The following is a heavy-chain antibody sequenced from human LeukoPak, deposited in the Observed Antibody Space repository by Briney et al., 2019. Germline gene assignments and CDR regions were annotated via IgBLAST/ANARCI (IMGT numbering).Heavy chain of an antibody. CDR3: AKPTIYGDYVAFDY. J-gene: IGHJ4*02. Sequence: SLRLSCAASGFAFSSYGMHWVRQAPGKGLEWVAIISYDGSNKYYADSVKGRFTISRDNSKNTLYLQMNNLRAEDTAVYFCAKPTIYGDYVAFDYWGQGTLVTVSS. CDR2: ISYDGSNK. D-gene: IGHD4-17*01. CDR1: GFAFSSYG. V-gene: IGHV3-30*18.